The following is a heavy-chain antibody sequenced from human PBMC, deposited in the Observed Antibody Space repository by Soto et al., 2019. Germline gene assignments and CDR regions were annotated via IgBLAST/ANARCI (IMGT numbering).Heavy chain of an antibody. D-gene: IGHD1-26*01. CDR3: PNPTQLYSGSYDRYFQH. V-gene: IGHV3-23*01. J-gene: IGHJ1*01. CDR2: ISGSGVSP. Sequence: VKLLETGGGLVQLGGSLRLSCAASGFTISSYAMSWVRQAPGKGLAWGSAISGSGVSPYYVDSVKGRFIISRDNSTNRLYLHRNSMRAEDTAVSYCPNPTQLYSGSYDRYFQHGGQGTLVTVAS. CDR1: GFTISSYA.